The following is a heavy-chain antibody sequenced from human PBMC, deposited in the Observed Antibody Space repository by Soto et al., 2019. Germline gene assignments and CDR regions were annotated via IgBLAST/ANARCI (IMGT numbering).Heavy chain of an antibody. Sequence: TLSLTCTVSGGSISSYYWSWIRQPPGKGLEWIGYIYYSGSTNYNPSLKSRVTISVDTSKNQFSLKLSSVTAADTAVYYCARGADYDILTGDQFYGMDVWGQGTTVTVSS. D-gene: IGHD3-9*01. CDR3: ARGADYDILTGDQFYGMDV. V-gene: IGHV4-59*01. CDR1: GGSISSYY. J-gene: IGHJ6*02. CDR2: IYYSGST.